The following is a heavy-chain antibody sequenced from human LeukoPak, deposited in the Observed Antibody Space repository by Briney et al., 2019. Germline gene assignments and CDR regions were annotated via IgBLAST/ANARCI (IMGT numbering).Heavy chain of an antibody. CDR1: GYTLTELS. J-gene: IGHJ4*02. CDR3: ATVETTVTTFDY. V-gene: IGHV1-24*01. CDR2: FDPEDGET. Sequence: WASVKVSCKVSGYTLTELSMHWVRQAPGKGLEWMGGFDPEDGETIYARKFQGRVTMTEDTSTDTAYMELSSLRSEDTAVYYCATVETTVTTFDYWGQGTLVTVSS. D-gene: IGHD4-17*01.